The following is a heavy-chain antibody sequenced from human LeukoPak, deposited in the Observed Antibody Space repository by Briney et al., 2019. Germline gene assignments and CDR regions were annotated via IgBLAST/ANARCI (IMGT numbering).Heavy chain of an antibody. CDR2: FDPEDGET. J-gene: IGHJ4*02. CDR3: ARSFCSGGSCQDY. V-gene: IGHV1-24*01. CDR1: GYTLTELS. D-gene: IGHD2-15*01. Sequence: ASVKVSCKVSGYTLTELSMHWVRQAPGKGLEWMGGFDPEDGETIYAQKFQGRVTMTTDTSTSTAYMELRSLRSDDTAVYYCARSFCSGGSCQDYWGQGTLVTVSS.